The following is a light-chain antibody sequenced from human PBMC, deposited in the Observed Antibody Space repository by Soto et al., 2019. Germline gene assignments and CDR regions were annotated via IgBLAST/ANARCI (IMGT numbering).Light chain of an antibody. J-gene: IGLJ1*01. V-gene: IGLV2-23*01. CDR2: EGG. Sequence: QSALTQPASVSGSPGQSITLSCTRTSSDVGSYNLVSWYQQHPGKAPKLMISEGGKRPSGVSTRFSGSKSGNTASLTISGLQAEDEADYYCCSFARGNTYVFGTGTKLTVL. CDR3: CSFARGNTYV. CDR1: SSDVGSYNL.